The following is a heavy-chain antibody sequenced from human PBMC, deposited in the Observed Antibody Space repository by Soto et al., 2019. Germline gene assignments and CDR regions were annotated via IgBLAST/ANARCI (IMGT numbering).Heavy chain of an antibody. CDR1: GYTFTSYA. J-gene: IGHJ6*02. D-gene: IGHD2-15*01. Sequence: ASVKVSCKASGYTFTSYAMHWVRQAPGQRLEWMGWINAGNGNTKYSQKFQGRVTITRDTSASTAYMELSSLRSEDTAVYYCARELDIVVAVAEYYYYGMDVWGQGTTVTVSS. CDR3: ARELDIVVAVAEYYYYGMDV. V-gene: IGHV1-3*01. CDR2: INAGNGNT.